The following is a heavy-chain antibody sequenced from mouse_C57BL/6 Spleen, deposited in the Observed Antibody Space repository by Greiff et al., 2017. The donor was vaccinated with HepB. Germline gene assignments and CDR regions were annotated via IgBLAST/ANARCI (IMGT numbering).Heavy chain of an antibody. J-gene: IGHJ1*03. CDR2: IDPSDRYT. V-gene: IGHV1-50*01. CDR1: GYTFTSYW. D-gene: IGHD2-1*01. CDR3: ECYGNYFWYFDD. Sequence: QVQLQQPGAELVKPGASVKLSCKASGYTFTSYWMQWVKQRPGQGLEWIGEIDPSDRYTNYNQKFKGKATLTVDTSSSTAYMQLSSLTSEDSAVYDCECYGNYFWYFDDWGTGTTVTVSS.